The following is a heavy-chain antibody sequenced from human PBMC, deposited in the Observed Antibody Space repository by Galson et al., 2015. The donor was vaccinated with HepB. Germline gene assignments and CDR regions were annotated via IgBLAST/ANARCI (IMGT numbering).Heavy chain of an antibody. D-gene: IGHD2-21*02. CDR3: ARKRRPYCGGDCYLDY. CDR1: GFTFSSYG. V-gene: IGHV3-33*08. Sequence: SLRLSCAASGFTFSSYGMHWVRQAPGKGLEWVAVIWYDGSNKYYADSVKGRFTISRDNSKNTLYLQMNSLRAEDKAVYYCARKRRPYCGGDCYLDYWGQGTLVTVSS. J-gene: IGHJ4*02. CDR2: IWYDGSNK.